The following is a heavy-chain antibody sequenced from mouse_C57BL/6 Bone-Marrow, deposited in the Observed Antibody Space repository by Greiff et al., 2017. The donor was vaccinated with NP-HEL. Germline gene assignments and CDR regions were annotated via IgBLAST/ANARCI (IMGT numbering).Heavy chain of an antibody. CDR2: IRLKSDNYAT. CDR1: GFTFSNYW. Sequence: EVKLVESGGGLVQPGGSMKLSCVASGFTFSNYWMNWVRQSPEKGLEWVAQIRLKSDNYATHYAESVKGRFTISRDDSKISVCLQMNNLRAEDTGIYYGTGDYSGSSYDAMDYWGQGTSVTVSS. CDR3: TGDYSGSSYDAMDY. V-gene: IGHV6-3*01. D-gene: IGHD1-1*01. J-gene: IGHJ4*01.